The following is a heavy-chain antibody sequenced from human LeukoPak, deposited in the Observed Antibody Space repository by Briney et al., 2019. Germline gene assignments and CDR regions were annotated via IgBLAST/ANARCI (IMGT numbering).Heavy chain of an antibody. CDR1: GYTFTGYY. CDR2: INPNSGGT. Sequence: VASVKVSCKASGYTFTGYYMHWVRQAPGQGLEWMGWINPNSGGTNYAQKFQGRVTMTRDTSISTAYMELSRLRSDDTAVYYCARARSGDYLPFDYWGQGTLVTVSS. D-gene: IGHD2/OR15-2a*01. CDR3: ARARSGDYLPFDY. V-gene: IGHV1-2*02. J-gene: IGHJ4*02.